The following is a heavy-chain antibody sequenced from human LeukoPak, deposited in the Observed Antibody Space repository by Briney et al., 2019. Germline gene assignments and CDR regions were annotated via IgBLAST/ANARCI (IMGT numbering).Heavy chain of an antibody. CDR2: ISSSSSYI. CDR3: ARDRGMDSSGYYYYGY. J-gene: IGHJ4*02. D-gene: IGHD3-22*01. Sequence: TGGSLRLSCAASGFTFSSYSMNWVRQAPGKGLEWVSSISSSSSYIYYADSVKGQFTISRDNAKNSLYLQMNSLRAEDTAVYYCARDRGMDSSGYYYYGYWGQGTLVTVSS. V-gene: IGHV3-21*01. CDR1: GFTFSSYS.